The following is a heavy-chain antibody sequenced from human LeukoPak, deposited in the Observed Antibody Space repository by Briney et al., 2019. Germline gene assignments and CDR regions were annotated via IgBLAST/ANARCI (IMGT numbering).Heavy chain of an antibody. J-gene: IGHJ4*02. CDR3: AKDYRITVVEYYFDY. CDR2: ISYDGSNK. CDR1: GFTFSSYG. D-gene: IGHD4-23*01. Sequence: GGSLRLSCAASGFTFSSYGMHWVRQAPGKGLEWVAVISYDGSNKYYADSVKGRFTISRDNSKNTLYLQMNGLRAEDTAVYYCAKDYRITVVEYYFDYWGQGTLVTVSS. V-gene: IGHV3-30*18.